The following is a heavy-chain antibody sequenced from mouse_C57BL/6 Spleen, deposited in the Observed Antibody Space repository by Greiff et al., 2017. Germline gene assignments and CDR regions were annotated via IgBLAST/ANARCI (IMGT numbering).Heavy chain of an antibody. Sequence: QVQLQQSGAELMKPGASVKLSCKATGYTFTGYWIEWVKQRPGHGLEWIGEILPGSGSTHYNEKFKGKATFTVDKSSSTAYMQLSILTSEDSAVYFCAYYYYGGGFDYWGQGTTLTVSS. V-gene: IGHV1-9*01. D-gene: IGHD2-4*01. CDR3: AYYYYGGGFDY. CDR2: ILPGSGST. J-gene: IGHJ2*01. CDR1: GYTFTGYW.